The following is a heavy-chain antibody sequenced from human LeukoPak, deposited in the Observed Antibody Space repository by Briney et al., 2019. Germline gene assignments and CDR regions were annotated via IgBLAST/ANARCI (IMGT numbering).Heavy chain of an antibody. CDR3: ASDRGWSQFDY. Sequence: GGSLRLSCVASGYTFRTYWMDWVRQAPGKGLEWVANIKEDGSRKNYVDSVKGRFYISRDNAKNSLYLQMNSLRAEDTAVYYCASDRGWSQFDYWGQGTLVTVSS. CDR1: GYTFRTYW. CDR2: IKEDGSRK. J-gene: IGHJ4*02. D-gene: IGHD2-15*01. V-gene: IGHV3-7*01.